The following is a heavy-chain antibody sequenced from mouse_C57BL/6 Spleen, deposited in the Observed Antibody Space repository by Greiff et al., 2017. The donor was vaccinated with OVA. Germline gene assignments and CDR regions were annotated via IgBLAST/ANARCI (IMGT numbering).Heavy chain of an antibody. V-gene: IGHV1-82*01. Sequence: QVQLQQSGPELVKPGASVKISCKASGYAFSSSWMNWVKQRPGKGLEWIGRIYPGDGDTNYNGKFKGKATLTADKSSSTAYMQLSSLTSEDSAVYFCARSYYCGSSYSDYWGQGTTLTVSS. J-gene: IGHJ2*01. D-gene: IGHD1-1*01. CDR1: GYAFSSSW. CDR2: IYPGDGDT. CDR3: ARSYYCGSSYSDY.